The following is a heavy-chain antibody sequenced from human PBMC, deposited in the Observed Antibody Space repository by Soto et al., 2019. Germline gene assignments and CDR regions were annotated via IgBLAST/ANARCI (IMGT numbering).Heavy chain of an antibody. J-gene: IGHJ5*02. CDR2: IYYSGTT. Sequence: SSETLSLTCTVSGVSISSSNYYWGWIRQPPGKGLEWIGSIYYSGTTYYNPSLKSRVTMSVDTSKNQFSLKVTSVTAADTAVYYCASPVAYGDYGRFDPWCQGTLVTVSS. CDR3: ASPVAYGDYGRFDP. V-gene: IGHV4-39*01. D-gene: IGHD4-17*01. CDR1: GVSISSSNYY.